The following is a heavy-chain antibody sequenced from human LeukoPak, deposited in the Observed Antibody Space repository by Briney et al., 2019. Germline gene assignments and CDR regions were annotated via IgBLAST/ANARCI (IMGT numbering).Heavy chain of an antibody. CDR3: ATDNEPGIAAAGQDAFDI. CDR2: INSDGIRT. CDR1: GFTFSNYW. J-gene: IGHJ3*02. Sequence: PGGSLRLSCAASGFTFSNYWMHWVRQAPGKGLVWVSRINSDGIRTNYADSVKGRFTISRDNAENTLYLQMNSLRAEDTAVYYCATDNEPGIAAAGQDAFDIWGQGTMVTVSS. V-gene: IGHV3-74*01. D-gene: IGHD6-13*01.